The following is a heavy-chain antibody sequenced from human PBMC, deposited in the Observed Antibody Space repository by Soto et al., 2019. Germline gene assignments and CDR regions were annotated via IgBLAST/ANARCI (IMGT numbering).Heavy chain of an antibody. Sequence: QVQLVQSGAEVKKPGSSVKVSCKASGGTFSSYSISWVRQAPGQGLEWMGGIIPIFGTANYAQKFQGRVTITADESTSTAYMELSSLRSEDTAVYYCARDTGRILAAGYAAFDIWGQGTMVTVSS. V-gene: IGHV1-69*01. D-gene: IGHD3-10*01. CDR3: ARDTGRILAAGYAAFDI. CDR1: GGTFSSYS. CDR2: IIPIFGTA. J-gene: IGHJ3*02.